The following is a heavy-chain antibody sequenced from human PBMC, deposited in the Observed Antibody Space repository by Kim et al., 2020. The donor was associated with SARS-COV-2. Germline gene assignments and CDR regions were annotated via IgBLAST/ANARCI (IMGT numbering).Heavy chain of an antibody. D-gene: IGHD5-12*01. V-gene: IGHV4-30-2*03. J-gene: IGHJ1*01. CDR3: ARHLGYARYFQH. Sequence: YYTPSRKSRVTISVDTSKNQFSLKLSSVTAADTAVYYCARHLGYARYFQHWGQGTLVTVSS.